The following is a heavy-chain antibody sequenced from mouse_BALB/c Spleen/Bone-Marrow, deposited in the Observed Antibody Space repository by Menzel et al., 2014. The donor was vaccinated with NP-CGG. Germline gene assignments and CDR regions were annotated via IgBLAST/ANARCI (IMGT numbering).Heavy chain of an antibody. Sequence: VQLKQSGRELVKPGASVKISCKASGYSFTGYYMHWVKQSHGNSLDWIGYIYPYNGVSSYNQKFKGKATLTVDKSSSTAYMELRSLTSDDSAVYYCESRGEYFDVWGAGTTVTVSS. CDR3: ESRGEYFDV. CDR2: IYPYNGVS. V-gene: IGHV1-31*01. J-gene: IGHJ1*01. CDR1: GYSFTGYY.